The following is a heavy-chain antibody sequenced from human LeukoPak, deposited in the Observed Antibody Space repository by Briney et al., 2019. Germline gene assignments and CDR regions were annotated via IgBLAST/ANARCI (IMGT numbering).Heavy chain of an antibody. CDR1: GFIFSSYE. D-gene: IGHD2-8*02. Sequence: GGSLRLSCAASGFIFSSYEMNWVRQAPGKGLEWVSYISTSGSTIYYADSVKGRFTISRDNAKNSLYLQMNSLRAEDTAVYYCATEANDTGFDPWGQGTLVTVSS. J-gene: IGHJ5*01. CDR3: ATEANDTGFDP. CDR2: ISTSGSTI. V-gene: IGHV3-48*03.